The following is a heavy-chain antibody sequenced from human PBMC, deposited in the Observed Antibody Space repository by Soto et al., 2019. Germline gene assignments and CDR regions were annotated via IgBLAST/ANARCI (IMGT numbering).Heavy chain of an antibody. CDR3: AKATATGGGAFDI. J-gene: IGHJ3*02. D-gene: IGHD2-8*02. CDR2: TLVSDST. Sequence: PVGSLRLSCAASGFICSSYDMSWVRQAPGKALEWVSTTLVSDSTHYDDSVRGRFTISRDRSKNTVYLQMNSLTAGDTAVYYCAKATATGGGAFDISGQGTMVTVSS. CDR1: GFICSSYD. V-gene: IGHV3-23*01.